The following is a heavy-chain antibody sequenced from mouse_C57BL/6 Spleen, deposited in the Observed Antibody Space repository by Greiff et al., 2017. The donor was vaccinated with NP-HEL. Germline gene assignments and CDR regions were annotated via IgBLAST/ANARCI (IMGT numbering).Heavy chain of an antibody. V-gene: IGHV5-17*01. J-gene: IGHJ4*01. D-gene: IGHD1-2*01. CDR3: VREGFIRAMDY. CDR2: ISSVSSTI. CDR1: GFTFSDYG. Sequence: EVHLVESGGGLVKPGGSLKLSCAASGFTFSDYGMHWVRQAPEKGLARVAYISSVSSTIYSADTVKGRFTNAGDNAKNTLFQQMTRLRSEDTAMYYCVREGFIRAMDYWGQGTSVTVSS.